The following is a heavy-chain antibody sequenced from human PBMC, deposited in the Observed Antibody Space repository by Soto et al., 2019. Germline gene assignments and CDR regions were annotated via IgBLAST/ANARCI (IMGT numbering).Heavy chain of an antibody. CDR2: IRSKANSYAT. CDR3: TRPTGTTARYTDY. CDR1: GFTFSGSA. J-gene: IGHJ4*02. Sequence: GGSLRLSCAASGFTFSGSAMHWVRQASGKGLEWVGRIRSKANSYATAYAASVKGRFTISRDDSKNTAYLQMNSLKTEDTAVYYCTRPTGTTARYTDYWGQGPLVTAPQ. D-gene: IGHD1-1*01. V-gene: IGHV3-73*01.